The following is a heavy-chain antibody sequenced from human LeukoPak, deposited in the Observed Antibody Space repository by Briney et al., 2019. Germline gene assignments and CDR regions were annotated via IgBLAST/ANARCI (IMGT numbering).Heavy chain of an antibody. CDR1: GGSISSSSYY. CDR3: AEFRGSYYNGAFDI. V-gene: IGHV4-39*07. Sequence: PSETLSLTCTVSGGSISSSSYYWGWIRQPPGKGLEWIGSIYHSGSTYYNPSLKSRVTISVDTSKNQFSLKLSSVTAADTAVYYCAEFRGSYYNGAFDIWGQGTMVTVSS. J-gene: IGHJ3*02. CDR2: IYHSGST. D-gene: IGHD1-26*01.